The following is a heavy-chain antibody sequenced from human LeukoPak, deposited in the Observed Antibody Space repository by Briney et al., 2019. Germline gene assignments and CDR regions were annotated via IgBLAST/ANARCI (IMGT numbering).Heavy chain of an antibody. V-gene: IGHV3-48*02. D-gene: IGHD1-26*01. CDR3: ARGGGRSYSDAFDI. CDR1: GLTFSSSN. J-gene: IGHJ3*02. CDR2: ISGSSTDT. Sequence: GGSLRLSCAASGLTFSSSNMAWVRQAPGKGLEWVSFISGSSTDTQYADSVKGRFTISRDIGRKALYLQMNSLRDEDTAVYYCARGGGRSYSDAFDIWAQGTVVTVSS.